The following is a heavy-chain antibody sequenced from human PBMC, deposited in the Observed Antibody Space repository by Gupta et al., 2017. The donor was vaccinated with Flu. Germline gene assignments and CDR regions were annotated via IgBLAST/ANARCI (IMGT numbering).Heavy chain of an antibody. D-gene: IGHD5-18*01. V-gene: IGHV4-34*01. CDR1: GGSFSGYY. J-gene: IGHJ6*02. Sequence: QVQLQQWGAGLLKPSETLSLTCAVYGGSFSGYYWSWIRQPPGKGLEWIGEINHSGSTNYNPSLKSRVTISVDTSKNQFSLKLSSVTAADTAVYYCARVERGYRNPYHYYYYGMDVWGQGTTVTVSS. CDR2: INHSGST. CDR3: ARVERGYRNPYHYYYYGMDV.